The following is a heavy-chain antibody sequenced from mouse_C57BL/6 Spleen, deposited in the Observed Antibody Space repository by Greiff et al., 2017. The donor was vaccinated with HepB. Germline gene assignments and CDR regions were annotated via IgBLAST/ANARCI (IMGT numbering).Heavy chain of an antibody. CDR3: ARHPHYYGSQYYYAMDY. CDR1: GYTFTEYT. D-gene: IGHD1-1*01. V-gene: IGHV1-62-2*01. Sequence: QVQLQQSGAELVKPGASVKLSCKASGYTFTEYTIHWVKQRSGQGLEWIGWFYPGSGSIKYNEKFKDKATLTADKSSSTVYMELSRLTSEDSAVYFCARHPHYYGSQYYYAMDYWGQGTSVTVSS. CDR2: FYPGSGSI. J-gene: IGHJ4*01.